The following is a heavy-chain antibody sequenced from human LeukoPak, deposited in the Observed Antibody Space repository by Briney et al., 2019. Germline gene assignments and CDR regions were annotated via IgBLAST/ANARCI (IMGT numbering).Heavy chain of an antibody. J-gene: IGHJ4*02. D-gene: IGHD3-3*01. CDR3: ARVAYYDFWSGYYGGYFDY. CDR1: GGSISSSSYY. Sequence: PSETLSLTCTVSGGSISSSSYYWGWIRQPPGKGLEWIGSIYYSGSTYYNPSLKSRVTISVDTSKNQFSLKLSSVTAADTAVYYCARVAYYDFWSGYYGGYFDYWGQGTLVTVSS. CDR2: IYYSGST. V-gene: IGHV4-39*07.